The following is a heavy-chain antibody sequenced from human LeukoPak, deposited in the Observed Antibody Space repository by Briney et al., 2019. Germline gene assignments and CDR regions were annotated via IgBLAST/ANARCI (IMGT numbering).Heavy chain of an antibody. J-gene: IGHJ4*02. CDR2: INHSGST. V-gene: IGHV4-34*01. Sequence: GSLRLSCAASGFTFGTYAMSWIRQPPGKGLEWIGEINHSGSTNYNPSLKSRVTISVDTSKNQFSLKLSSVTAADTAVYYCARANLSNSSWTQINFDYWGQGTLVTVSS. CDR3: ARANLSNSSWTQINFDY. D-gene: IGHD6-13*01. CDR1: GFTFGTYA.